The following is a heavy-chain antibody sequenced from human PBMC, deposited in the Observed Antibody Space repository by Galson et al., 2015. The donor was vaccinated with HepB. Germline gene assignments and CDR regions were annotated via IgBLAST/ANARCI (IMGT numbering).Heavy chain of an antibody. CDR2: INAGNGNT. V-gene: IGHV1-3*01. CDR1: GYTFTSYA. CDR3: AREPAYDFWSGYYSIGGMDV. Sequence: SVKVSCKASGYTFTSYAMHWVRQAPGQRLEWMGWINAGNGNTKYSQKFQGRVTITRDTSASTAYMELSSLRSEDTAVYYCAREPAYDFWSGYYSIGGMDVWGQGTTVTVSS. D-gene: IGHD3-3*01. J-gene: IGHJ6*02.